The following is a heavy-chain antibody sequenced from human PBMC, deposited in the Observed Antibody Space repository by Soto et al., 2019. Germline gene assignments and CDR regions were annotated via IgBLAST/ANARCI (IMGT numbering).Heavy chain of an antibody. CDR2: IYQDGSER. CDR3: VCGGNFFIY. CDR1: GFTFSTYW. Sequence: EVQLVESGGGLVQPGGSLRLSCAASGFTFSTYWMTWVRQPPGKGLEWVANIYQDGSERYYVDSVRGRFTVSRDNAKNSLYLQMNSLRAEDTSVYYCVCGGNFFIYWGQGTLVTVSP. D-gene: IGHD3-16*01. V-gene: IGHV3-7*01. J-gene: IGHJ4*02.